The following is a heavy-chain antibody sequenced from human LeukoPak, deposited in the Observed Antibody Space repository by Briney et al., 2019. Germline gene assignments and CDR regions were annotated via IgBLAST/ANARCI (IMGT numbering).Heavy chain of an antibody. CDR1: GFTFSSYE. Sequence: GGSLRLSCAASGFTFSSYEMNWVRQAPGKGLEWVSYISSSGSTIYYADSVKGRFTISRDNAKNSLYLQMNSLRAEDTAVYYCASSFLYSSGWYGYYFDYWGQGTLVTVSS. D-gene: IGHD6-19*01. J-gene: IGHJ4*02. V-gene: IGHV3-48*03. CDR3: ASSFLYSSGWYGYYFDY. CDR2: ISSSGSTI.